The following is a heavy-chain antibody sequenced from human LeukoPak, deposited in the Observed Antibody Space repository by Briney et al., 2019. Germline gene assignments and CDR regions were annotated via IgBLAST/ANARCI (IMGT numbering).Heavy chain of an antibody. D-gene: IGHD3-10*01. CDR3: VRGLASGYGSGSYSDY. V-gene: IGHV1-18*03. Sequence: GASVKVSCTASGYTFTSYGISWVRQAPGQGLEWMGWISAYNGNTNYAQKLQGRVTMTTDTSTSTAYMELRSLRSDDMAVYYCVRGLASGYGSGSYSDYWGQGTLVTVSS. CDR2: ISAYNGNT. CDR1: GYTFTSYG. J-gene: IGHJ4*02.